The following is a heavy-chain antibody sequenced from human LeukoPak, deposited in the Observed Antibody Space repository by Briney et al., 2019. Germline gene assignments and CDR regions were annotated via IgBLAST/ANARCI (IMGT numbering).Heavy chain of an antibody. D-gene: IGHD2-21*02. CDR2: IKSNSEGGTA. CDR1: GFTFTNAW. J-gene: IGHJ4*02. Sequence: GGSLRLSCAASGFTFTNAWMNWVRQAPGKGLEWVGRIKSNSEGGTADYAAPVEGGFTISRHDSESTMYLQMNSLKTEDTAVYYCTTDRDALRYWGQGTPVTVSS. V-gene: IGHV3-15*07. CDR3: TTDRDALRY.